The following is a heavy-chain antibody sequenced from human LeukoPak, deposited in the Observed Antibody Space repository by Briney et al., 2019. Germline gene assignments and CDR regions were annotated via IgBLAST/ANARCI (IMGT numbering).Heavy chain of an antibody. CDR3: AKDVGATLSYGMDA. D-gene: IGHD1-26*01. V-gene: IGHV3-9*01. CDR1: GFTFDDYA. CDR2: ISWNSGSI. J-gene: IGHJ6*02. Sequence: GGSLRLSCAASGFTFDDYAIHWVRQPPGKGLEWVSGISWNSGSIDYADSVKGRFTISRDNVKSSLYLQMNSLKPEDTALYYCAKDVGATLSYGMDAWGQGTTVTVSS.